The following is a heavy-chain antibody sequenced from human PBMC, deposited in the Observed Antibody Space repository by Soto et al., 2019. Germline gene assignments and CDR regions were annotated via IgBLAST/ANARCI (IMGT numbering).Heavy chain of an antibody. J-gene: IGHJ6*02. CDR3: ARIKWGLNYYNGMDV. CDR1: GYSFSDYF. CDR2: INPKTAAT. V-gene: IGHV1-2*02. D-gene: IGHD1-26*01. Sequence: VQLVQSGAEVKKSGASVKVSCKPSGYSFSDYFIQWVRQAPGQGLEWVAWINPKTAATNYAKKFQGRVSLTWDTSSTTAYMELTRLRPDDTAVYYCARIKWGLNYYNGMDVWGQRTTVIVSS.